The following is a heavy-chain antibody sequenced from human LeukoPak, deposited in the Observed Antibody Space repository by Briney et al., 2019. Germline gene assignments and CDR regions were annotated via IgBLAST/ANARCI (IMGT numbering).Heavy chain of an antibody. CDR2: IYYSGST. CDR3: ARDISYYDSSGYYNWFDP. J-gene: IGHJ5*02. D-gene: IGHD3-22*01. CDR1: GGSISSGGYY. Sequence: PSETLSLTCTVSGGSISSGGYYWSWIRQHPGKGLEWIGYIYYSGSTYYNPSLKSRVTISVDTSKNQFSLKLSSVTAADTAVYYCARDISYYDSSGYYNWFDPWGQGTLVTVSS. V-gene: IGHV4-31*03.